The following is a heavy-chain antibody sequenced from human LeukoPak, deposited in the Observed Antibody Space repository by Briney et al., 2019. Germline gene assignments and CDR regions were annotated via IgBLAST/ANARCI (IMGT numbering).Heavy chain of an antibody. CDR3: AKGRWGWSPFDY. D-gene: IGHD6-19*01. CDR2: ISYDGSNK. J-gene: IGHJ4*02. V-gene: IGHV3-30*18. CDR1: GFTFSSYG. Sequence: GRSLRLPCAASGFTFSSYGMHWVRQAPGKGLEWVAVISYDGSNKYYADSVKGRFTISRDNSKNTLYLQMNSLRAEDTAVYYCAKGRWGWSPFDYWGQGTLVTVSS.